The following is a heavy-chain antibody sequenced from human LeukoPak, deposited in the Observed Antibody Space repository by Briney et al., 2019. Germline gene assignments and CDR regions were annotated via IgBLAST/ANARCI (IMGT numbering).Heavy chain of an antibody. D-gene: IGHD1-14*01. Sequence: SETLSLTCTVSGGSISSSSYYWGWIRQPPGKGLEWIGSIYYSGSTYYNPSLKSRVTISVDTSKNQFSLKLSSVTAADTAVYYCARDPGEPGIIMVPANYFNYWGQGTLVTVSS. V-gene: IGHV4-39*01. CDR3: ARDPGEPGIIMVPANYFNY. CDR1: GGSISSSSYY. J-gene: IGHJ4*02. CDR2: IYYSGST.